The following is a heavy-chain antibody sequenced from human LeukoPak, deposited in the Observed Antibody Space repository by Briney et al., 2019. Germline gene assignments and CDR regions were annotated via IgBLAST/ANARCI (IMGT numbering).Heavy chain of an antibody. J-gene: IGHJ5*02. CDR3: ARDKLSSAREIWFDP. CDR2: INPSGGST. CDR1: GYTFTNYY. V-gene: IGHV1-46*01. D-gene: IGHD1-26*01. Sequence: GASVKVSCKASGYTFTNYYMHWVRQAPGQGLEWMGIINPSGGSTTYAQKFQGRVTMTRDTSTSTAHLDLRSLRPDDTAVYYCARDKLSSAREIWFDPWGQGTLVTVSS.